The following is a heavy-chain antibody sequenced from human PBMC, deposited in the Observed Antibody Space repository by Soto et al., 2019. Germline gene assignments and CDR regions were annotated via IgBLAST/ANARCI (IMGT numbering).Heavy chain of an antibody. Sequence: QVQLVDSGGGLVKPGGSLRLSCAACGFTFSDYYMSWIRQAPGKGLEWVSYISSSSSYTNYADSVKGRFTISRDNAKNSLYLQMNSLRAEDTAVYYCARVAGYSYGQSDYWGQGTLVTVSS. D-gene: IGHD5-18*01. CDR3: ARVAGYSYGQSDY. CDR2: ISSSSSYT. V-gene: IGHV3-11*06. J-gene: IGHJ4*02. CDR1: GFTFSDYY.